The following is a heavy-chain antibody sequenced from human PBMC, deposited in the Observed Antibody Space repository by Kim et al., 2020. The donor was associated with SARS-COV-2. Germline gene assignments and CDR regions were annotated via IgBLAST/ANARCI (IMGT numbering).Heavy chain of an antibody. D-gene: IGHD2-2*01. CDR2: ISSNGVYK. CDR3: AKVYCSGISCYASGDY. V-gene: IGHV3-9*01. J-gene: IGHJ4*02. CDR1: GFTFGDYA. Sequence: GGSLRLSCAASGFTFGDYAMHWVRQAPGKGLEWVSGISSNGVYKGYADSVKGRFTISRDNAKNSLYLQMNSLRAEDTALYYCAKVYCSGISCYASGDYWGQGTLVTVSS.